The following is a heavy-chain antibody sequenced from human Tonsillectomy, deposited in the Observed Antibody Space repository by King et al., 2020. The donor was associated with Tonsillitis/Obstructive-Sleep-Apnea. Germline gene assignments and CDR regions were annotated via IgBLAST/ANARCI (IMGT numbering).Heavy chain of an antibody. CDR1: KFTFNNYA. CDR2: IRGSGGST. J-gene: IGHJ5*02. V-gene: IGHV3-23*04. CDR3: ATTNAITIFGVVIMP. D-gene: IGHD3-3*01. Sequence: VQLVESGGGLVQPGGSLRLSCAASKFTFNNYAMNWVRQAPGKGLEWVSTIRGSGGSTYYADSVKGRFTISRDNSKNTLYLQMNSLRAEDTAVYYCATTNAITIFGVVIMPWGQGTLVTVSS.